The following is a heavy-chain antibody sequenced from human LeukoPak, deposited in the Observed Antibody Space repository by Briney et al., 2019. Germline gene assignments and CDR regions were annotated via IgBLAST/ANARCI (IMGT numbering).Heavy chain of an antibody. CDR1: GFTFSTHW. D-gene: IGHD2-2*01. CDR2: IKQDGSEK. J-gene: IGHJ4*02. CDR3: ARVDCSSTSCYEFDY. Sequence: GGSLRLSCAASGFTFSTHWMTWVRQAPGKGLEWVANIKQDGSEKYYVDSVKGRFTISRDNAKNSLYLQMNSLRAEDTAVYYCARVDCSSTSCYEFDYWGQGTLVTVSS. V-gene: IGHV3-7*01.